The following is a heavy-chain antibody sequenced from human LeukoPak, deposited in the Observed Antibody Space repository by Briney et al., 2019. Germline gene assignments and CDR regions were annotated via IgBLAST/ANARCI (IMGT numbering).Heavy chain of an antibody. Sequence: GRSLRLSYAASGFTFDDYAMHWVRQAPGKGLEWVSGISWNSGSIGYADSVKGRFTISRDNAKNSQYLQMNSLRAEDTALYYCAKGDYSSSYYYMDVWGKGTTVTVSS. CDR1: GFTFDDYA. D-gene: IGHD4-11*01. CDR3: AKGDYSSSYYYMDV. J-gene: IGHJ6*03. V-gene: IGHV3-9*01. CDR2: ISWNSGSI.